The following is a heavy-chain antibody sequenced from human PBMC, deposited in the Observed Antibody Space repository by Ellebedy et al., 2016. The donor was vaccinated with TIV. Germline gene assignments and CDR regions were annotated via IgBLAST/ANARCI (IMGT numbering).Heavy chain of an antibody. J-gene: IGHJ3*02. CDR3: ARHSGGHGFDI. V-gene: IGHV3-74*01. Sequence: PGGSLRLSCAASGFTISSHRMPWVRHAAAKGLVWVSQISSDGGDTSYAASVKGRFIISRDNAENTLDLQRSSVRAEDTALFYCARHSGGHGFDIWGQGTMVTVSP. CDR2: ISSDGGDT. D-gene: IGHD2-21*01. CDR1: GFTISSHR.